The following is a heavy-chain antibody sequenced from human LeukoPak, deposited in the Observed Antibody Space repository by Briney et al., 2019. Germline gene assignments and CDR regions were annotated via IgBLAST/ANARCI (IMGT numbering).Heavy chain of an antibody. CDR3: ARVTARWYFDY. J-gene: IGHJ4*02. Sequence: PSETLSLTCTVSGGSISSSSYYWGWIRQPPGKGLEWIGSIYYSGRTYYNPSLKSRVIISVDTSKNQFSLKLTSVTAADTAVYYCARVTARWYFDYWGQGTLVTVSS. CDR1: GGSISSSSYY. CDR2: IYYSGRT. D-gene: IGHD4-23*01. V-gene: IGHV4-39*07.